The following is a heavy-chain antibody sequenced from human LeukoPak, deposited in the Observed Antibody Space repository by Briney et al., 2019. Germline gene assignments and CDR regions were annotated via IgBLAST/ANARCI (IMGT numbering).Heavy chain of an antibody. CDR2: ILENGSNQ. CDR1: GFTFSNYI. V-gene: IGHV3-30*04. CDR3: ARVQGGGYRTADY. Sequence: GGSLRLSCAASGFTFSNYIMHWVRQAPGKGLDWVAVILENGSNQYYADSVKGRFTISRDNSKNTLFLQMNSLRGEDTAMYYCARVQGGGYRTADYWGQGTLVTVSS. J-gene: IGHJ4*02. D-gene: IGHD6-19*01.